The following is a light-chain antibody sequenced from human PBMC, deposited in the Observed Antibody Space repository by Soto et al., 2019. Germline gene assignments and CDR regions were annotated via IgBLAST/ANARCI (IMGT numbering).Light chain of an antibody. CDR2: GAS. J-gene: IGKJ2*01. Sequence: EIVLTQSPGTLSLSPGERATLSCRASQSVSGSYLAWYQQKPGQAPRLLIYGASSRATGIPDRFSGSGSGTDFTLTISRLEPEDFAVYYCQQYGSSVYTFGQGNKLEIK. CDR1: QSVSGSY. V-gene: IGKV3-20*01. CDR3: QQYGSSVYT.